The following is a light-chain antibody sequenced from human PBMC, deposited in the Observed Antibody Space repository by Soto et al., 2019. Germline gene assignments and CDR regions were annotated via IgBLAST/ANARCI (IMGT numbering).Light chain of an antibody. CDR2: GAT. Sequence: EIVMTQSPATLSVSPGERATLSCRASQSVSSNLAWYQQKPGQAPRLLIYGATTRATGIPGRFSGSGSGTEFTLTISRLQSEDTAVYYCQQYNNWKTFGQGTKVEIK. CDR3: QQYNNWKT. V-gene: IGKV3-15*01. CDR1: QSVSSN. J-gene: IGKJ1*01.